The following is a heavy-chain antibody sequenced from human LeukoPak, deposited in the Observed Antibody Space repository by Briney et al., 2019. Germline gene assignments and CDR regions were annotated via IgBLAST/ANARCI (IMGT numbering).Heavy chain of an antibody. D-gene: IGHD6-13*01. CDR3: AIRLAAAGISAFDI. V-gene: IGHV5-51*01. Sequence: GESLKISCKGSGYSFTSYWIGWVRQMPGKGLEWMGIIYLGDPDTRYSPSFQGQVTISADKSISTAYLQWSSLKASDTAMYYCAIRLAAAGISAFDIWGQGTMVTVSS. CDR1: GYSFTSYW. J-gene: IGHJ3*02. CDR2: IYLGDPDT.